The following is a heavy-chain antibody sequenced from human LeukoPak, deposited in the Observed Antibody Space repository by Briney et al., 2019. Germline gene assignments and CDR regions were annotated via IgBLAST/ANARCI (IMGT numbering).Heavy chain of an antibody. J-gene: IGHJ2*01. CDR2: IYSGGNT. Sequence: GGSLRLSCAASGFTVSSNYMSWVRQAPGKGLEWVSVIYSGGNTYYADSVKGRFTISRDNSKNTLYLQMNSLRAEDTAVYYCAREDSSSWYSGSQYFDLWGRGTLVTVSS. D-gene: IGHD6-13*01. V-gene: IGHV3-66*01. CDR3: AREDSSSWYSGSQYFDL. CDR1: GFTVSSNY.